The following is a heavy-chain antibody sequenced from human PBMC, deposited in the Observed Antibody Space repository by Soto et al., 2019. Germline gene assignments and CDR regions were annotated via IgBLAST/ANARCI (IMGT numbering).Heavy chain of an antibody. CDR3: ARHWITMVRGVCHFDY. D-gene: IGHD3-10*01. CDR2: IYYSGST. J-gene: IGHJ4*02. CDR1: GGSFSSSSYY. Sequence: QLQLQESGPGLVKPSETLSLTCTVSGGSFSSSSYYWGWIRQPPGEGLEWIGSIYYSGSTYYNPSLKSRVTMSVDPSKNQFSLKLISVTAADTAVYYCARHWITMVRGVCHFDYWGQGTLVTVSS. V-gene: IGHV4-39*01.